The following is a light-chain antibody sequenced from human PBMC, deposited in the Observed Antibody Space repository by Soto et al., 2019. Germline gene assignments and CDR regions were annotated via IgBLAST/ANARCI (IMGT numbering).Light chain of an antibody. J-gene: IGKJ4*01. CDR3: QQYKNWPPRT. Sequence: EIVMTQSPATLSVSPGETATLSCRASQSVGSAVAGYQHKPGQAPSLLIVGASFRATGVPGRFSGGGSGTEFTLTISSLQYEDFVVYYCQQYKNWPPRTFGGGTTVEIK. CDR2: GAS. V-gene: IGKV3-15*01. CDR1: QSVGSA.